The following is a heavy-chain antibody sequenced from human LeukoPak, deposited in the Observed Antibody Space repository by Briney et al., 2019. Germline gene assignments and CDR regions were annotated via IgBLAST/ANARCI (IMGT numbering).Heavy chain of an antibody. J-gene: IGHJ4*02. V-gene: IGHV4-34*01. Sequence: PSETLSLTCAVYGGSFSGYYWSWIRQPPGKGLEWIGEINHSGSTNYNPSLKSRVTISVETSKNQFSLKLSSVTAADTAVYYCAQYDSTPLYDYWGQGTLVTVSS. CDR3: AQYDSTPLYDY. CDR1: GGSFSGYY. D-gene: IGHD3-22*01. CDR2: INHSGST.